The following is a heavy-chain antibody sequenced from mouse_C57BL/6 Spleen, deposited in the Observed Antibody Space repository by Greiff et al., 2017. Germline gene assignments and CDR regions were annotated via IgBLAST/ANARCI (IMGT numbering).Heavy chain of an antibody. J-gene: IGHJ3*01. V-gene: IGHV5-12*01. CDR1: GFTFSDYY. D-gene: IGHD2-1*01. CDR3: ARQIYYGNYAFAY. CDR2: ISNGGGST. Sequence: EVKLVESGGGLVQPGGSLKLSCAASGFTFSDYYMYWVRQTPEKRLEWVAYISNGGGSTYYPDTVKGRFTISRDNAKNTLYLQMSRLKSEDTAMYYCARQIYYGNYAFAYWGQGTLVTVSA.